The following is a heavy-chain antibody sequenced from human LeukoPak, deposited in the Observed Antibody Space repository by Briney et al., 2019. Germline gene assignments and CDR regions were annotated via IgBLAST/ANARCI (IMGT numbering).Heavy chain of an antibody. CDR3: ATTDPRFYSNYVYYYGTDV. CDR2: FDPEDGET. CDR1: GYTLTELS. Sequence: EASVKVSCKVSGYTLTELSMHWVRQAPGKGLEWMGGFDPEDGETIYAQKFQGRVTMTEDTSTDTAYMELSSLRSEDTAVYYCATTDPRFYSNYVYYYGTDVWGKGTTVTVSS. V-gene: IGHV1-24*01. J-gene: IGHJ6*04. D-gene: IGHD4-11*01.